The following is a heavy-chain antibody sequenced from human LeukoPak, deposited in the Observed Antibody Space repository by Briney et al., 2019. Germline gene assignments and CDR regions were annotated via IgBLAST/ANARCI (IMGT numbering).Heavy chain of an antibody. CDR1: GYTFTSYG. J-gene: IGHJ4*02. Sequence: ASVKVSCKASGYTFTSYGISWVRRAPGQGLEWMGWISAYNGNTNYAQKLQGRVTMTTDTSTSTAYMELRSLRSDDTAVYYCARDVPYCSSTSCYRSFDYWGQGTLVTVSS. V-gene: IGHV1-18*01. CDR2: ISAYNGNT. CDR3: ARDVPYCSSTSCYRSFDY. D-gene: IGHD2-2*01.